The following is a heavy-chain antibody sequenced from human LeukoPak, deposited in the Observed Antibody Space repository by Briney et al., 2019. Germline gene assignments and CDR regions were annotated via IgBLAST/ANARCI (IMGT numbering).Heavy chain of an antibody. Sequence: SETLSLTCPVSGGSVSSGSYYWSWIRQPPGKGLEWIGYIYYSGSTNYNPSLKSRVTISVDTSKNQFSLKLSSVTAADTAAYYCTYGMDVWGQGTTVTVSS. V-gene: IGHV4-61*01. CDR1: GGSVSSGSYY. CDR2: IYYSGST. J-gene: IGHJ6*02. CDR3: TYGMDV.